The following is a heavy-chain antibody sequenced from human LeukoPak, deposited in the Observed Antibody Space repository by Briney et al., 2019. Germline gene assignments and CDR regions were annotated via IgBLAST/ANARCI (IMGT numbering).Heavy chain of an antibody. Sequence: GGSLRLPCAASGFTFSSYSMNWVRQAPGKGLEWVSYISISSSTIYYADSVKGRFTISRDNAKNSLYLQMNSLRDEDTAVYYCARASSKQLAGYLPDGFDIWGQGTMVTVSS. CDR3: ARASSKQLAGYLPDGFDI. CDR2: ISISSSTI. J-gene: IGHJ3*02. CDR1: GFTFSSYS. D-gene: IGHD3-9*01. V-gene: IGHV3-48*02.